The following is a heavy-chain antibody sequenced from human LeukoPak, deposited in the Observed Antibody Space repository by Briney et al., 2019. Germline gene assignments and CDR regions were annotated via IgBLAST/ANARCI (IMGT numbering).Heavy chain of an antibody. D-gene: IGHD2-2*01. J-gene: IGHJ4*02. Sequence: GESLRLSCAASGFPFSNYGMHWVRQAPGKGLESVAVISADGIDKYYADSVKGRFTISRDNSKNTLYLQMTSLRAEDTAVYYCAKEYCSTTNCLGDWGLGTLVTVSS. V-gene: IGHV3-30*18. CDR1: GFPFSNYG. CDR3: AKEYCSTTNCLGD. CDR2: ISADGIDK.